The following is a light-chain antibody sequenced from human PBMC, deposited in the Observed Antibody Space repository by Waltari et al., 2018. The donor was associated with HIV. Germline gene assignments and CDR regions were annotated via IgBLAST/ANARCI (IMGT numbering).Light chain of an antibody. CDR1: QSLFYRYNNNNY. CDR3: QQYYNTPIT. V-gene: IGKV4-1*01. Sequence: DIVMTQSPDSLAVSLGERATSSCKSSQSLFYRYNNNNYLAWYQQKPGQPPRLLIYWASSRQAGVPDRVSGSGSGTDFTLSISSLQAEDVAVYFCQQYYNTPITFGQGTRLEIK. CDR2: WAS. J-gene: IGKJ5*01.